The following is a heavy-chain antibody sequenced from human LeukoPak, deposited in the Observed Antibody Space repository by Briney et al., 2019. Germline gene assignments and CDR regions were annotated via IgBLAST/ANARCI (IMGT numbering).Heavy chain of an antibody. D-gene: IGHD3-10*01. J-gene: IGHJ4*02. CDR3: ASSGYCYGSGSYALDY. Sequence: GGSLRLSCAASGFTFSSYSMNWVRQAPGKGLEWVSSISSSSSYIYYADSVKGRFTISRDNAKNSLYLQMNSLRAEDTAVYYCASSGYCYGSGSYALDYWGQGTLVTVSS. CDR2: ISSSSSYI. V-gene: IGHV3-21*01. CDR1: GFTFSSYS.